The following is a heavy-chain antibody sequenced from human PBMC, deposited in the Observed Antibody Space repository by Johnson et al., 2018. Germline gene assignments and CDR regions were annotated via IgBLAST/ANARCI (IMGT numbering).Heavy chain of an antibody. V-gene: IGHV3-74*01. CDR2: ISDDGSRT. Sequence: VQLQESGGGLVQPGGSLRLSCAASGFTFSAYWMHWVRQVPGKGLVWVSHISDDGSRTNYADPVKGGFTISRDNAKNTLYLQMKSLRGEDTALYYCAKDKGFLSGSSCPLDFYYMDGWGKGTTVTVSS. D-gene: IGHD2-15*01. CDR1: GFTFSAYW. J-gene: IGHJ6*03. CDR3: AKDKGFLSGSSCPLDFYYMDG.